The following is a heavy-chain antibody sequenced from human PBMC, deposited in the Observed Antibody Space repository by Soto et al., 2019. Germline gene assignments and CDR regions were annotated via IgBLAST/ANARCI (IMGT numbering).Heavy chain of an antibody. CDR2: TYFRSRWYN. D-gene: IGHD5-12*01. J-gene: IGHJ6*03. CDR3: EKDQERGYSNSYYYMDV. CDR1: GDSVSSNTAA. Sequence: PSQTLSLTCAISGDSVSSNTAAWHWIRQSPSRGLEWLGRTYFRSRWYNDYAVSVKSRITINADTSKNQFSLHLNSVSPEDTAVYYCEKDQERGYSNSYYYMDVWGKGTRVTVS. V-gene: IGHV6-1*01.